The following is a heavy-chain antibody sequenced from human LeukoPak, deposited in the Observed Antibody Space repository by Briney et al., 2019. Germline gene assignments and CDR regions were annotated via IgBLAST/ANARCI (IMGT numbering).Heavy chain of an antibody. CDR2: ISSNGGST. V-gene: IGHV3-64*01. CDR1: GFTSSSYA. Sequence: PGGSLRLSCAASGFTSSSYAMHWVRQAPGKGLEYVSAISSNGGSTYYANSVKGRFTISRDNSKNTLYLQMGSLRAEDMAVYYCAVSRTAYYYYGMDVWGQGTTGTVSS. J-gene: IGHJ6*02. D-gene: IGHD1-14*01. CDR3: AVSRTAYYYYGMDV.